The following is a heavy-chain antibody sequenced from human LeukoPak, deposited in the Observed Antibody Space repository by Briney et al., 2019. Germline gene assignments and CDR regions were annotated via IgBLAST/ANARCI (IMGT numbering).Heavy chain of an antibody. Sequence: PSETLSLTCAVYGGALSGYYWSWIRQPPGKGLEWIGEINHSGGTNYNPSLKSRVTTSVDTSKNQFSLKLSTVTAADTAVYYCARGEEQWLECYFDLWGRGNLVTVSS. V-gene: IGHV4-34*01. CDR3: ARGEEQWLECYFDL. D-gene: IGHD6-19*01. CDR2: INHSGGT. CDR1: GGALSGYY. J-gene: IGHJ2*01.